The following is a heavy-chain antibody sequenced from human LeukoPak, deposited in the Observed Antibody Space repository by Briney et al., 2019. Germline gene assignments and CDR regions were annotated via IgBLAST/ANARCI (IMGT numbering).Heavy chain of an antibody. Sequence: SSETLPLTCSVSGGSITSDTYYWGWIRQPPGKGLEWIGTMYYSGNTDYNPSLKSRITISVDTSKNQFYLKLTPVTAADTALYYCALPYFGAGVDAFDIWGQGTRVAVSS. CDR1: GGSITSDTYY. CDR3: ALPYFGAGVDAFDI. V-gene: IGHV4-39*07. D-gene: IGHD3-10*01. J-gene: IGHJ3*02. CDR2: MYYSGNT.